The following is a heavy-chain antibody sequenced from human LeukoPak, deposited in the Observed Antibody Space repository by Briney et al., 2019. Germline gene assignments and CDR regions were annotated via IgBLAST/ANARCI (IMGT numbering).Heavy chain of an antibody. CDR1: GFTFSSYA. V-gene: IGHV3-23*01. J-gene: IGHJ4*02. CDR3: ARGSSSGYYLAFDY. Sequence: PGGSLRLSCAASGFTFSSYAMSWVRQAPGKGLEWVSAISGSGGSTYYADSVKGRFTISRDNSKNTLYLQMNSLRAEDTAVYYCARGSSSGYYLAFDYWGQGTLVTVSS. CDR2: ISGSGGST. D-gene: IGHD3-22*01.